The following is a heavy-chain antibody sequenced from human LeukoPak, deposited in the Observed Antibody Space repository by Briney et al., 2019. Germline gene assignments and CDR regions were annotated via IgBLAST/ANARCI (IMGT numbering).Heavy chain of an antibody. CDR1: GFTFGDYG. J-gene: IGHJ4*02. D-gene: IGHD3-10*01. CDR2: TRSKAYGGTT. Sequence: GGSLRLSCTTSGFTFGDYGMSWVRQAPGKGLEWVGFTRSKAYGGTTENAASVKGRFTISRDDSKSIAYLQMNSLKTEDTAVYYCTGSFGELTFFDYWGLGTLVTVSS. CDR3: TGSFGELTFFDY. V-gene: IGHV3-49*04.